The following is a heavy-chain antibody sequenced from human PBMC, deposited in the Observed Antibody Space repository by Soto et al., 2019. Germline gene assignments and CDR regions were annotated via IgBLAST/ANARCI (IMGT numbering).Heavy chain of an antibody. Sequence: QITLKESGPTLVKPTQNLTLTCTFSGFSVTSSAVGVGWVRQPPGKALEWLAFINWNDDKRYSPSLKSRLTITKDTSKNQVVLTMTNMDPVDTATYYCAHRPIEAPGIYFDYWGQGTLVTVSS. V-gene: IGHV2-5*01. CDR2: INWNDDK. J-gene: IGHJ4*02. D-gene: IGHD6-13*01. CDR1: GFSVTSSAVG. CDR3: AHRPIEAPGIYFDY.